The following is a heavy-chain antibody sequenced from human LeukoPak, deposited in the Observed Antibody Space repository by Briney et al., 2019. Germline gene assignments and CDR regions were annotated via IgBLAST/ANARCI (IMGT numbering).Heavy chain of an antibody. V-gene: IGHV4-39*01. CDR2: IYYSGST. CDR1: GGSISSSSYY. CDR3: AILPAAVSYYYYGMDV. J-gene: IGHJ6*02. Sequence: SETLSLICTVSGGSISSSSYYWAWIRQPPGKGLEWIGSIYYSGSTYYNPSLKSRVTISVDTSKNQFSLKLSSVTAADTAVYYCAILPAAVSYYYYGMDVWGQGTTVTVSS. D-gene: IGHD2-2*01.